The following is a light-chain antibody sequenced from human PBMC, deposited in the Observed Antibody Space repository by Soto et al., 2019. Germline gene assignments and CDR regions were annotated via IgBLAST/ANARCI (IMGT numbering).Light chain of an antibody. V-gene: IGKV1-8*01. CDR1: QGISSY. CDR2: AAS. J-gene: IGKJ5*01. CDR3: QQSYSTQIT. Sequence: AIRMTQSPSSLSASTGDRVTITCRASQGISSYLAWYQQKPVKAPKLLIYAASSLQSGVPSRFSGSGSGTDFTLTISSLQPEDFATYYCQQSYSTQITFGQGTRLEIK.